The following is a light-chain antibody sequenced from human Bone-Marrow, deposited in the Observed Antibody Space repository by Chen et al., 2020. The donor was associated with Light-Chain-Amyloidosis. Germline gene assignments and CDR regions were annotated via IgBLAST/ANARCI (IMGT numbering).Light chain of an antibody. CDR1: DLPTKY. J-gene: IGLJ2*01. CDR3: QSADSSGTYEVI. V-gene: IGLV3-25*03. CDR2: RDT. Sequence: SSELTQPPAMSVPPGQTARTPCSGDDLPTKYAYWYQQKPGQAPVLVIHRDTERPSGISERFSGSSSGTTATLTISGVQAEDEADYHCQSADSSGTYEVIVGGGTKLTVL.